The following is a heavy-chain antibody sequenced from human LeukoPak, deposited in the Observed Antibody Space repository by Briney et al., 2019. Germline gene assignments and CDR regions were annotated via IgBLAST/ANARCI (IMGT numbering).Heavy chain of an antibody. V-gene: IGHV4-59*01. J-gene: IGHJ4*02. CDR2: IYYSGST. CDR1: GGSTSSYY. Sequence: PSQTLSLTCTVSGGSTSSYYWSWIRQPPGKGLEWIGYIYYSGSTNYNPSLKSRVTISVDTSKNQFSLKLSSVTAADTAVYYCASSSGESYGGAFDYWGQGTLVTDSS. D-gene: IGHD1-26*01. CDR3: ASSSGESYGGAFDY.